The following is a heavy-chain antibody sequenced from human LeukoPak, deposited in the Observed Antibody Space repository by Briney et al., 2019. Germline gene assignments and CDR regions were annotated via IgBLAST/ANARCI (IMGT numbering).Heavy chain of an antibody. D-gene: IGHD3-22*01. J-gene: IGHJ4*02. CDR3: ARAPRDSSSSNYMRRFDY. V-gene: IGHV4-38-2*01. CDR2: IYHSGST. Sequence: PSETLSLTCAVSGYSISSDNYWVWIRQPPGQGLEWTGGIYHSGSTYYNPSFKSRVTMSVDTSKNQFSLKLSSVTAADTAVYYCARAPRDSSSSNYMRRFDYWGQGTLVTVSS. CDR1: GYSISSDNY.